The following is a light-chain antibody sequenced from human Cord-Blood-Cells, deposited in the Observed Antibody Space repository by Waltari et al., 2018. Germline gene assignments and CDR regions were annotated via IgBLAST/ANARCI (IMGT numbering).Light chain of an antibody. V-gene: IGLV2-14*01. J-gene: IGLJ3*02. CDR1: SSDVGGYNY. Sequence: QSALTQPASVSGSPGQSITISCTGTSSDVGGYNYVSWYQQHPGKAPKLMIYEVSNRPSGVSNRFPGCKSGNPASLTISGLQAEDEADYYCSSYTSSSTLVFGGGTKLTVL. CDR2: EVS. CDR3: SSYTSSSTLV.